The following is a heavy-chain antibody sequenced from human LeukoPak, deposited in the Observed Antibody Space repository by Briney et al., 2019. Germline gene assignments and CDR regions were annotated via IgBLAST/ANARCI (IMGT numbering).Heavy chain of an antibody. V-gene: IGHV6-1*01. CDR3: ARFCGSTSWHSGYYYGIDV. CDR1: GDSVSSNSAA. D-gene: IGHD2-2*01. CDR2: TYYRSKWYN. J-gene: IGHJ6*02. Sequence: SQTLSLTCAISGDSVSSNSAAWNWIRQSPSRGLEWLGRTYYRSKWYNDYAVSVKSRITINPDTSKNQFSLQLNSVTPEDTAVYYCARFCGSTSWHSGYYYGIDVWGQGTTVTVSS.